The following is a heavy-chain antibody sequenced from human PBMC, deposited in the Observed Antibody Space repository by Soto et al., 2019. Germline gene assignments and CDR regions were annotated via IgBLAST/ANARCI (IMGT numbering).Heavy chain of an antibody. D-gene: IGHD2-2*01. CDR3: ASSFARYYYGMDV. V-gene: IGHV3-11*01. CDR2: ISSSGSTI. J-gene: IGHJ6*02. Sequence: PGGSLRLSCAASGFTFSDYYMSWIRQAPGKGLEWVSYISSSGSTIYYADSVKGRFTISRDNAKNSLYLQMNSLRAEDTAVYYCASSFARYYYGMDVWGQGTTVTVSS. CDR1: GFTFSDYY.